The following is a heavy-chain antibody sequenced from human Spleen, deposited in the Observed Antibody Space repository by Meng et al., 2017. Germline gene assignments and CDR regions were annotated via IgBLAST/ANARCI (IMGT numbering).Heavy chain of an antibody. V-gene: IGHV1-2*06. CDR2: INPKSGDT. Sequence: GQRVQSGAEVKKPGASVKVPCKPSGYNFPDYYIHWVRRAPGQGLEWMVRINPKSGDTHYAQKFQARVTMTGDTSISTAYMELSGLRSDDTAMYYCARDEDISAAGKLFGDYWGQGTLVTASS. CDR3: ARDEDISAAGKLFGDY. J-gene: IGHJ4*02. CDR1: GYNFPDYY. D-gene: IGHD6-25*01.